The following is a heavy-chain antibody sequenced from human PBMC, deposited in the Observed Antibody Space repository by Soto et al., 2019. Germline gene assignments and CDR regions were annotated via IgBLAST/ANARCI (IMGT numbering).Heavy chain of an antibody. Sequence: QVQLQESGPGLVKPSDTLSLTCAVSGYSISSSNWWGWIRQPPGKGLEWIGYIYYSGTTYYNPSLKSRVTMSVDTSQNQFSLKLTAVTAVDTAVYYCARREIQGPIDYWGQGTLVTVSS. D-gene: IGHD1-26*01. V-gene: IGHV4-28*01. CDR3: ARREIQGPIDY. J-gene: IGHJ4*02. CDR1: GYSISSSNW. CDR2: IYYSGTT.